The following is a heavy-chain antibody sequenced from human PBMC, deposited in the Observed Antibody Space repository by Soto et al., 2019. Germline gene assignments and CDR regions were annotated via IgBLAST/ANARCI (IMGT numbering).Heavy chain of an antibody. CDR3: ARDKAYCSGGSCYSGNWFDP. CDR2: ISAYNGNT. CDR1: GYTFTSYG. D-gene: IGHD2-15*01. V-gene: IGHV1-18*01. J-gene: IGHJ5*02. Sequence: QVPLVQSGAEVKKPGASVKVSCKASGYTFTSYGISWVRQAPGQGLEWMGWISAYNGNTNYAQKLQGRVTMTTDTSMSTAYMELRSLRSDDTAVYYCARDKAYCSGGSCYSGNWFDPWGQGTLVTVSS.